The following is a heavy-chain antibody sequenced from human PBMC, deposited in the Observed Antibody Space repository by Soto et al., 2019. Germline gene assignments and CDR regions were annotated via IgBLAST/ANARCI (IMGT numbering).Heavy chain of an antibody. V-gene: IGHV4-34*01. CDR1: GGSFSGYY. Sequence: AAETLSLTCAVYGGSFSGYYWSWIRQPPGKGLEWIGEINHSGSTNYNPSLKSRVTISVDTSKNQFSLKLSSVTAADTAVYYCASSIQGDYGGFDAFDIWGQGTMVTV. CDR2: INHSGST. CDR3: ASSIQGDYGGFDAFDI. J-gene: IGHJ3*02. D-gene: IGHD4-17*01.